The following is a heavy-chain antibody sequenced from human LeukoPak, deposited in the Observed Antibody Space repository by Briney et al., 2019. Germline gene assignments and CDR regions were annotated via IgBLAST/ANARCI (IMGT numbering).Heavy chain of an antibody. D-gene: IGHD2-21*01. J-gene: IGHJ6*02. V-gene: IGHV3-21*01. CDR1: GLTFSSCG. Sequence: GGSLRLSCAASGLTFSSCGMNWVRQAPGKGLEWVSSISGSGSYIYYADSVKGRFTISRDNAKDSLYLQMNSLRAEDTSVYYCATSNIPNYDMDVWGQGTTVTVFS. CDR2: ISGSGSYI. CDR3: ATSNIPNYDMDV.